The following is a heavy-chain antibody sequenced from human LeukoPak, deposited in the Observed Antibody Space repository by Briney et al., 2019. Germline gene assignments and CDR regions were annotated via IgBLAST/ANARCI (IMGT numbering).Heavy chain of an antibody. CDR3: ASGGSSGWYGAIDY. D-gene: IGHD6-19*01. V-gene: IGHV4-4*07. J-gene: IGHJ4*02. Sequence: KPSETLSLACTLSGGSISISYWSSVRQPAGKGLEWIGRIYTSGSTNYNPSLKSRVTISVDKSKNQFSLKLSSVTAADTDVYYCASGGSSGWYGAIDYWGQGTLVTVSS. CDR1: GGSISISY. CDR2: IYTSGST.